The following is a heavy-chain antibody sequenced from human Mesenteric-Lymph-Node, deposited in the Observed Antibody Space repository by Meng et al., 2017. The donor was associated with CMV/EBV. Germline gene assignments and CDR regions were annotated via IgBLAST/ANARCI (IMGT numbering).Heavy chain of an antibody. D-gene: IGHD5/OR15-5a*01. CDR1: GGTFSSYA. Sequence: SVKVSCKASGGTFSSYAISWVRQAPGQGLEWMGGIIPIFGTANYAQKFQGRITITTDESTSTAYMELSSLRSEDTAIYYCARDHLRLPLKFWGQGTVVTVSS. CDR3: ARDHLRLPLKF. V-gene: IGHV1-69*05. CDR2: IIPIFGTA. J-gene: IGHJ4*02.